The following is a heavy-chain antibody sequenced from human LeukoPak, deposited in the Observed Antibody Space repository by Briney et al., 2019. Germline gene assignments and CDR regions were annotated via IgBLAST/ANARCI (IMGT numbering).Heavy chain of an antibody. V-gene: IGHV3-53*01. D-gene: IGHD6-13*01. J-gene: IGHJ4*02. CDR3: ARGRREIQSSSWWFDY. Sequence: GGSLRLSCAASGFTVSSNYMSWVRQAPGKGLEWVSVIYSGGSTYYADSVKGRFTISRDNSKNTLYLQMNSLRAEDTAVYYCARGRREIQSSSWWFDYWGQGTLVTVSS. CDR2: IYSGGST. CDR1: GFTVSSNY.